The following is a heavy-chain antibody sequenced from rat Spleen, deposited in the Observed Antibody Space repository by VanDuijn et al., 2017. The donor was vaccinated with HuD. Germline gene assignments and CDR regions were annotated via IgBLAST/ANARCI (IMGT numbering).Heavy chain of an antibody. V-gene: IGHV5-7*01. CDR3: TSHYDGTYPFTY. J-gene: IGHJ3*01. Sequence: EVQLVESGGGLVQPGRSLKLSCAASGFTFSDYNMAWVRQAPKKGLEWVATISPSGGSTHYRDSAKGRFTVSRDNAKSTLYLQMDSLRSEDTATYYCTSHYDGTYPFTYWGQGTLVTVSS. D-gene: IGHD1-12*02. CDR2: ISPSGGST. CDR1: GFTFSDYN.